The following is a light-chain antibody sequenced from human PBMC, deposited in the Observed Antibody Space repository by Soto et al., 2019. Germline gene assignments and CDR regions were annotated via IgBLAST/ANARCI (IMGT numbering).Light chain of an antibody. Sequence: DIQMTQSPSSLSASVGDTVTITCRASQGIINFLAWFQQKLGKAPTSLISEASSLQSGDPSRFSGPGRRREFTLSIRRLQPEAFATYYCQQYHSYPVTFGGGTKVEIK. CDR2: EAS. V-gene: IGKV1-16*01. J-gene: IGKJ4*01. CDR3: QQYHSYPVT. CDR1: QGIINF.